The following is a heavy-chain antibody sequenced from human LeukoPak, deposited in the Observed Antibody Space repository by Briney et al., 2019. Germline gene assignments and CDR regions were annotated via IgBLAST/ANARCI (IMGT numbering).Heavy chain of an antibody. Sequence: PGRSLRLSCAASGFTFSTYAMHWVRQAPGKGLEWVALISFDGSNKYYGDSVKGRFTISRDNAKNSLFLQMDSLRAEDTAVYFCAREDFFTPHSWGQGTLVTVSS. CDR3: AREDFFTPHS. V-gene: IGHV3-30-3*01. CDR2: ISFDGSNK. J-gene: IGHJ4*02. CDR1: GFTFSTYA. D-gene: IGHD3/OR15-3a*01.